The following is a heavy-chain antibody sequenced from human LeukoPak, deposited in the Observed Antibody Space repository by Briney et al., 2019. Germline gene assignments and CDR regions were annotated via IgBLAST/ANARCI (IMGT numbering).Heavy chain of an antibody. CDR2: IKQDGSEK. CDR1: GFTFSSYW. D-gene: IGHD3-3*01. Sequence: GGSLRLSCAASGFTFSSYWMSWVRQAPGKGLEWVANIKQDGSEKYYVDSVKGRFTISRDNAKNSLYLQMNSLRAEDTAVYYCARVLGTTYYDFWSGYSYFDYWGQGTLVTVSS. CDR3: ARVLGTTYYDFWSGYSYFDY. J-gene: IGHJ4*02. V-gene: IGHV3-7*01.